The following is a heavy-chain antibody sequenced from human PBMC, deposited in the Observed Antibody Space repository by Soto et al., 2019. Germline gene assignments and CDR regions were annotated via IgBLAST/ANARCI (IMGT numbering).Heavy chain of an antibody. CDR1: GFTFSSYA. V-gene: IGHV3-23*01. Sequence: EVQLLESGGGLVQPGGSLRISCTASGFTFSSYAMSWVRQAPGKGLEWVSSISGSGDNTYYADSVKGRFTISRDNSKNTMYLQMNSLRAEDTAVYYCAKGISRSSGWYPDVDYWGQGTLVTVSS. CDR3: AKGISRSSGWYPDVDY. CDR2: ISGSGDNT. J-gene: IGHJ4*02. D-gene: IGHD6-19*01.